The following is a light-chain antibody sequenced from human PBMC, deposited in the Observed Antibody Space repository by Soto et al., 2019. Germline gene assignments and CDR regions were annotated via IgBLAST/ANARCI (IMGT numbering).Light chain of an antibody. CDR1: QSISSW. CDR3: QQYNSYSLWT. CDR2: DAS. J-gene: IGKJ1*01. Sequence: DIQMTQSPSTLSASVGDRVTITCRASQSISSWLAWYQQKPGKAPKLLIYDASSLESGVPSRFSGSGCGTEFTLTISSLQPDDFATYYCQQYNSYSLWTLDQGPTVHI. V-gene: IGKV1-5*01.